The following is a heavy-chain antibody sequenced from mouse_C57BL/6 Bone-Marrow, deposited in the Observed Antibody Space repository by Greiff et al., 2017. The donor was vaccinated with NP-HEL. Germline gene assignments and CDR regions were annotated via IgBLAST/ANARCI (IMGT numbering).Heavy chain of an antibody. D-gene: IGHD1-1*01. Sequence: QVQLKQSGAELARPGASVKLSCKASGYTFTSYGISWVKQRTGQGLEWIGEIYPRSGNTYYNEKFKGKATLTADKSSSTAYMELRSLTSEDSAVYLCARGAGSSYDWYFDVWGTGTTVTVSS. CDR3: ARGAGSSYDWYFDV. J-gene: IGHJ1*03. CDR1: GYTFTSYG. CDR2: IYPRSGNT. V-gene: IGHV1-81*01.